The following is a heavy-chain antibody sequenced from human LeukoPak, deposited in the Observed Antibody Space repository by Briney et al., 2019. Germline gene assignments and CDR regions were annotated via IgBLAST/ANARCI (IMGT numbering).Heavy chain of an antibody. CDR1: GFTFSNYW. Sequence: GGSLRLSCVFSGFTFSNYWMSWVRQAPGKGLEWVGHIKTDGSETYYLDSLRGRFSISRDNTNNALYLQMNSLRVEDTAVYYCVKNNGWFHLAQWGQGTLVTVSS. CDR3: VKNNGWFHLAQ. D-gene: IGHD6-19*01. CDR2: IKTDGSET. J-gene: IGHJ4*02. V-gene: IGHV3-7*03.